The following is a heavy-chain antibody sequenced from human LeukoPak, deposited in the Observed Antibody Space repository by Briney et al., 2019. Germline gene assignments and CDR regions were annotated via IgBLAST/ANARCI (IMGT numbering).Heavy chain of an antibody. V-gene: IGHV4-38-2*02. J-gene: IGHJ4*02. CDR2: IYHSGST. Sequence: PSETLSLTCTVSGYSSSSGYYWGWIRQPPGKGLEWIGSIYHSGSTYYNPSLKSRVTISVDTSKNQFSLKLSSVTAADTAVYYCARGAAAGSFDYWGQGTLVTVSS. D-gene: IGHD6-13*01. CDR3: ARGAAAGSFDY. CDR1: GYSSSSGYY.